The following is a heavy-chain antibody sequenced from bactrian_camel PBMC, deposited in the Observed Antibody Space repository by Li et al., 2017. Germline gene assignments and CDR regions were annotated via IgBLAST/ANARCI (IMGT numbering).Heavy chain of an antibody. Sequence: HVQLVESGGGSVQAGGTLRLSCIVSGYTYSPYCMGWFRQRPGKEGVASYSASREGIGIIDSDGKITYADSVKGRFTISKDNAKNTLYLEMNSLKPEDTAMYYCTKRSVSCSGGNGGYCTIPRDLTATALGGQGTQVTVS. D-gene: IGHD2*01. J-gene: IGHJ4*01. CDR1: GYTYSPYC. CDR3: TKRSVSCSGGNGGYCTIPRDLTATAL. CDR2: SREGIGIIDSDGKI. V-gene: IGHV3S1*01.